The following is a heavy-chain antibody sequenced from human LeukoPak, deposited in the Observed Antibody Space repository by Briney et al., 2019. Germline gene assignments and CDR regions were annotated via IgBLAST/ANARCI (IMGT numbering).Heavy chain of an antibody. Sequence: ASVKVSCKVSGYTLTELSMHWVRQSPGKGLEWMGRFDPKDGERIYAQNFQGRVTMTEDTSTDTAYMELSSLRSEDTAVYYCATGAPILLVRGVLTQNDAFDIWGQGAMVTVSS. D-gene: IGHD3-10*01. CDR3: ATGAPILLVRGVLTQNDAFDI. CDR1: GYTLTELS. V-gene: IGHV1-24*01. CDR2: FDPKDGER. J-gene: IGHJ3*02.